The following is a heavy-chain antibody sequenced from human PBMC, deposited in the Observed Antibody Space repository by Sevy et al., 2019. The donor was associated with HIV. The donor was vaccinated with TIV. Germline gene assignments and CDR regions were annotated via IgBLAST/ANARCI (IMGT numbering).Heavy chain of an antibody. V-gene: IGHV3-23*01. CDR1: GFTFSSYA. J-gene: IGHJ4*02. CDR3: APNWNLDY. CDR2: ISGSDGST. D-gene: IGHD1-1*01. Sequence: GGSLRLSCAASGFTFSSYAMSWVRQAPGKGLEWVSVISGSDGSTYYADSVKGRFTISRNNSKNTLYLQMNSLRAEDTAVYYCAPNWNLDYWGQGTLVTVSS.